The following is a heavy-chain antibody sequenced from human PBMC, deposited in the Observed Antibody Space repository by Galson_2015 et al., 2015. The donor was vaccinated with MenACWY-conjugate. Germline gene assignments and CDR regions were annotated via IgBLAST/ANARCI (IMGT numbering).Heavy chain of an antibody. Sequence: ETLSLTCTVSGGSISTRSYYWGWIRQPPGKGLEWIGTMYYSGSTYYNPSLKSRVTISVDTSKNQFSLELRSVTAADTAMYYCAKNREAGPVFFYFWGQGTLGPVSS. V-gene: IGHV4-39*07. J-gene: IGHJ4*02. CDR2: MYYSGST. CDR3: AKNREAGPVFFYF. CDR1: GGSISTRSYY. D-gene: IGHD3-10*01.